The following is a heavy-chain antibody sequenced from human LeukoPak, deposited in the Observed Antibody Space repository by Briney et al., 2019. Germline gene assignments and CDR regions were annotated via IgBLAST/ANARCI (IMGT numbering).Heavy chain of an antibody. CDR3: AKGGYGDYQDAFDI. V-gene: IGHV3-23*01. D-gene: IGHD4-17*01. CDR2: LSGNGGST. Sequence: GGSLRLSCAASGFTFDSFGMSWVRQAPGKGLEWVSALSGNGGSTYYADSVKGRFTISRDNSKNTLYLQMNSLRAEDTAVYYCAKGGYGDYQDAFDIWGQGTMVTVSS. J-gene: IGHJ3*02. CDR1: GFTFDSFG.